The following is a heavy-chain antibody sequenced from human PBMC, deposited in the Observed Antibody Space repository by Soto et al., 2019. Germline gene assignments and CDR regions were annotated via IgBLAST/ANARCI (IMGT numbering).Heavy chain of an antibody. CDR2: IYYSGST. CDR1: GGSISSGGYY. V-gene: IGHV4-31*03. Sequence: QVQLQESGPGLVKPSQTLSLTCTVSGGSISSGGYYWSWIRQHPGKGLEWIGYIYYSGSTYYNPSLKSRVTISVDTSKNQFSLKLSSVTAADTAVYYCARDYWGSSGFRDGMDVWGQGTTVTVSS. D-gene: IGHD3-22*01. CDR3: ARDYWGSSGFRDGMDV. J-gene: IGHJ6*02.